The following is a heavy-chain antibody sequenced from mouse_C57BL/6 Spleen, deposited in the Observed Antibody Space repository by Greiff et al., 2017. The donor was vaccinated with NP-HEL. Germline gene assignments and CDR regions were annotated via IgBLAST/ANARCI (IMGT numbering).Heavy chain of an antibody. CDR2: ISYSGST. CDR1: GYSITSGYD. J-gene: IGHJ1*03. D-gene: IGHD1-1*01. CDR3: ARGITTVVAKNWYFDV. Sequence: EVKLVESGPGMVKPSQSLSLTCTVTGYSITSGYDWHWIRHFPGNKLEWMGYISYSGSTNYNPSLKSRISITHDTSKNHFFLKLNSVTTEDTATYYCARGITTVVAKNWYFDVWGTGTTVTVSS. V-gene: IGHV3-1*01.